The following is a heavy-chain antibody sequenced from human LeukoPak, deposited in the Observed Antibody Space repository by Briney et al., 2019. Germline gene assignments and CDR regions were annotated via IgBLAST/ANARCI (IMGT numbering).Heavy chain of an antibody. CDR2: IYTSGST. J-gene: IGHJ4*02. Sequence: SETLSLTCTVSGGSISSGSYYWSWIRQPAGKGLEWIGRIYTSGSTNYSPSLKSRVTISVDTSKNQFSLKLSSVTAADTAVYYCARVGSSWYGDDYWGQGTLVTVSS. CDR1: GGSISSGSYY. V-gene: IGHV4-61*02. CDR3: ARVGSSWYGDDY. D-gene: IGHD6-13*01.